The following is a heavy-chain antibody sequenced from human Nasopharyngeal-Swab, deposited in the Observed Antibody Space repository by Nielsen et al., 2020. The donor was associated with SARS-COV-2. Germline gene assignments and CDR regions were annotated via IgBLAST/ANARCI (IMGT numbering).Heavy chain of an antibody. D-gene: IGHD3-22*01. CDR2: IYYTGST. CDR3: ARIFYDSSGYYQIHWYFDL. J-gene: IGHJ2*01. V-gene: IGHV4-30-4*01. Sequence: SETLSLTCNLSGGSMRSGDYYWSWIRQTPGKGLEWIGHIYYTGSTYLNPSLKSRVSMTVDTSKTQFSLKLSSVTSADTAVYYCARIFYDSSGYYQIHWYFDLWGRGTLVTVSS. CDR1: GGSMRSGDYY.